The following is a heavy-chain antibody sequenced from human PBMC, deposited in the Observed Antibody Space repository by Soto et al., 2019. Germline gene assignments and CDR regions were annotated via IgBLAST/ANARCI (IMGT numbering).Heavy chain of an antibody. V-gene: IGHV3-23*01. Sequence: GGSLRLSCAASGFTFSTYAMNWVRRTPGKGLEWVSSISAGGGGTYYADSVKGRFTISRDNSKNTLFLQMNSLRAEDTAVYYCARHCSSGSCSPTFRSFDFWGQGTLVTVSS. J-gene: IGHJ4*02. D-gene: IGHD2-15*01. CDR2: ISAGGGGT. CDR1: GFTFSTYA. CDR3: ARHCSSGSCSPTFRSFDF.